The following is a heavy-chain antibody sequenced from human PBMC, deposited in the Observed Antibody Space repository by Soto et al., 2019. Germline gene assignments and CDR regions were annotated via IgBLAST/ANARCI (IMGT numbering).Heavy chain of an antibody. CDR1: GGSISSYY. Sequence: SETLSLTCTVSGGSISSYYWSWIRQPPGKGLEWIGYIYYSGSTNYNPSLKSRVTISVDTSKNQFSLKLSSVTAADTAVYYCARGFGACDFDKFDPWGQGTLVTVSS. CDR3: ARGFGACDFDKFDP. V-gene: IGHV4-59*01. CDR2: IYYSGST. D-gene: IGHD3-3*01. J-gene: IGHJ5*02.